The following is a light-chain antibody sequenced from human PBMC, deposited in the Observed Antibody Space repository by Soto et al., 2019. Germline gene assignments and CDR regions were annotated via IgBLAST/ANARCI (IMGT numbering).Light chain of an antibody. J-gene: IGKJ3*01. CDR3: QQYGDSPL. CDR2: ATS. CDR1: QRVISNF. V-gene: IGKV3-20*01. Sequence: EIVLTQSPGTLSLSPGGGATLSCRASQRVISNFLAWYQQKPGQAPRLLIYATSSRATGIPDRFSGSGSGTDFTLTISRLEPEDFAVYYCQQYGDSPLFGPGTKVDI.